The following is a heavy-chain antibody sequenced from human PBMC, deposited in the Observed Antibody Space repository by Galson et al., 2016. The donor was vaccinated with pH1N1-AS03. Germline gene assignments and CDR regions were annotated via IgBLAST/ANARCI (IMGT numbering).Heavy chain of an antibody. CDR2: ISSAGDFV. V-gene: IGHV3-21*01. J-gene: IGHJ4*02. Sequence: SLRLSCAGSGFTFSDYGMNWVRQAPGKGLEWVAYISSAGDFVYYADSVKGRFSISRDNAKGSLSLQMSSLRVDDTAIYYCAATMSYWGQGTLVAVSS. CDR3: AATMSY. CDR1: GFTFSDYG. D-gene: IGHD5-12*01.